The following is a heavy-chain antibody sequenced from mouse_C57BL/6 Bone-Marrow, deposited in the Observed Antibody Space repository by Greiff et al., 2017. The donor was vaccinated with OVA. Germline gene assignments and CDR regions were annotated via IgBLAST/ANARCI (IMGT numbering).Heavy chain of an antibody. CDR3: TPYCH. CDR1: GFNIKDDY. Sequence: EVKLQESGAELVRPGASVKLSCTASGFNIKDDYMHWVKQRPEQGLEWIGWIDPENGDTEYAPKFQGKATITADTSSNTAYLQLSSLTSEDAAVYYCTPYCHWGQGTLVTVSA. D-gene: IGHD6-5*01. V-gene: IGHV14-4*01. CDR2: IDPENGDT. J-gene: IGHJ3*01.